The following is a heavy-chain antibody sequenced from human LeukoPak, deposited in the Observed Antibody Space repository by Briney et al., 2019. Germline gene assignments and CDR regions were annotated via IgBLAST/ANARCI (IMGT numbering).Heavy chain of an antibody. V-gene: IGHV1-18*01. J-gene: IGHJ4*02. CDR3: ARFRGVVGDYGGWMTLGFDY. D-gene: IGHD4-23*01. Sequence: ASVNVSFKASGYTFTIYGISWVRQAPGQGLEWMGWISAYNGNTNYAQKLQGRVTMTTDTSTSTAYMELRSLRSDDTAVYYCARFRGVVGDYGGWMTLGFDYWGQGTLVTVSS. CDR2: ISAYNGNT. CDR1: GYTFTIYG.